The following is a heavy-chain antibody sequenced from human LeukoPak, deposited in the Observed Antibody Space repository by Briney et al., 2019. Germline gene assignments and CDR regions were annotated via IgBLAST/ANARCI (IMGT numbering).Heavy chain of an antibody. J-gene: IGHJ4*02. V-gene: IGHV3-21*06. CDR1: GFTSTTYS. D-gene: IGHD4-17*01. CDR2: ISSSSSYI. Sequence: GGSLRLSCAASGFTSTTYSMNWVRQAPGKGLEWVSSISSSSSYIYYIDSVKGRFTISRDNAKNSLYLQMNSLRTEDTAVYYCARDNYGDYGFDYWGQGTLVTVSS. CDR3: ARDNYGDYGFDY.